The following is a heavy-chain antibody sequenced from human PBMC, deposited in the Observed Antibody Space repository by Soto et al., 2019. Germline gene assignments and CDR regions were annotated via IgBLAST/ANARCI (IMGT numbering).Heavy chain of an antibody. Sequence: QVQLVQSGAEVKKPGASVKVSCKASGYTFSNYGFTWVRQDPGQGLEWMGWISGYNGNTNYAERLQGRVSMTTDTSTSTAYMELKSLRYDDPPVYYCAREGQLGYWGQGTPVTVSS. J-gene: IGHJ4*02. CDR1: GYTFSNYG. CDR3: AREGQLGY. CDR2: ISGYNGNT. D-gene: IGHD6-6*01. V-gene: IGHV1-18*01.